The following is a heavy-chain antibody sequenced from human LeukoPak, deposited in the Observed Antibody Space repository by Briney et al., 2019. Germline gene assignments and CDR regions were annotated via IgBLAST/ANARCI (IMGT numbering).Heavy chain of an antibody. CDR2: ISSSSSYI. J-gene: IGHJ4*02. CDR3: ARDAGYGDYVFDY. D-gene: IGHD4-17*01. Sequence: PGESLRLSCAASGFTFSSYSMNWVRQAPGKGLEWVSSISSSSSYIYYADSVKGRFTISRDNAKNSLYLQMNSLRAEDTAVYYCARDAGYGDYVFDYWGQGTLVTVSS. CDR1: GFTFSSYS. V-gene: IGHV3-21*01.